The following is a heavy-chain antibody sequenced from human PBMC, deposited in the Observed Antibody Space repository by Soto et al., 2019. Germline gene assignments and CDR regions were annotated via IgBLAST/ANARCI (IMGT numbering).Heavy chain of an antibody. Sequence: PSETLSLTCIVSGYSVTSSDYYWAWIRQPPGKGLEWIGSMFYSGLTYYNPSLKSRVTLSVDTSENQFSVRLNSVTAADTAVYYCAPLSVSLSGPYGIHVWGQGTTVTVSS. V-gene: IGHV4-39*01. CDR3: APLSVSLSGPYGIHV. D-gene: IGHD2-15*01. J-gene: IGHJ6*02. CDR2: MFYSGLT. CDR1: GYSVTSSDYY.